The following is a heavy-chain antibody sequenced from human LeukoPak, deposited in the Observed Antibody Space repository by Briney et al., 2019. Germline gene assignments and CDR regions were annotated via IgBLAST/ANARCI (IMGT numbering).Heavy chain of an antibody. V-gene: IGHV3-53*01. CDR3: ASLTTSDAFDI. CDR1: GFTVSSNY. J-gene: IGHJ3*02. D-gene: IGHD4-17*01. CDR2: LYIGGST. Sequence: PGGSLRLSCAASGFTVSSNYMSWVRQAPGQGLEWVSVLYIGGSTFYADSVKGRFTISRDNSKNMLFLQMNSLRAEDTAVYYCASLTTSDAFDIWGQWTMVTVSS.